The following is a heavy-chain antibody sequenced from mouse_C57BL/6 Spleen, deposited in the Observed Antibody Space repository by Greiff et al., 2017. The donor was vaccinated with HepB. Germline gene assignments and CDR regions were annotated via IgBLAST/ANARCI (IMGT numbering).Heavy chain of an antibody. V-gene: IGHV5-6*01. CDR3: ARRTMVTFDY. CDR1: GFTFSSYG. D-gene: IGHD2-2*01. Sequence: EVHLVESGGDLVKPGGSLKLSCAASGFTFSSYGMSWVRQTPDKRLEWVATISSGGSYTYYPDSVTGRFTISRDNAKNTLYLQMSSLKSEDTAMYYCARRTMVTFDYWGQGTTLTVSS. CDR2: ISSGGSYT. J-gene: IGHJ2*01.